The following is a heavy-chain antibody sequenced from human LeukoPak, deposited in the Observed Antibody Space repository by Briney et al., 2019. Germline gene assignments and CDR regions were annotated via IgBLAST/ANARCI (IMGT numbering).Heavy chain of an antibody. V-gene: IGHV3-48*03. CDR3: ARCSNSYDTGGYYRCPLDY. CDR1: GFSLSSYE. CDR2: ISSSARTI. J-gene: IGHJ4*02. D-gene: IGHD3-22*01. Sequence: GGSLRLSCAASGFSLSSYEMTWVRQAPGKGLEWVSSISSSARTIYYADSVKGRFAISRDNAKNSLYLQMNSLRAEDTAVYYCARCSNSYDTGGYYRCPLDYWGQGTLVTVSS.